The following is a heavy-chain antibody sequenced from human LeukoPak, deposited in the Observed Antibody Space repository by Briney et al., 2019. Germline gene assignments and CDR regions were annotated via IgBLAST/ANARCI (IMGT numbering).Heavy chain of an antibody. V-gene: IGHV1-18*01. J-gene: IGHJ3*02. CDR2: ISAYNGNT. CDR3: ARVLAASPGDDAFDI. Sequence: ASVKVSCKASGYTFTSYGISCVRQAPGQGIEWMGWISAYNGNTNYAQKLQGRVTMTTDTSTSTAYMELRSLRSDDTAVYYCARVLAASPGDDAFDIWGQGTMATVSS. CDR1: GYTFTSYG. D-gene: IGHD2-15*01.